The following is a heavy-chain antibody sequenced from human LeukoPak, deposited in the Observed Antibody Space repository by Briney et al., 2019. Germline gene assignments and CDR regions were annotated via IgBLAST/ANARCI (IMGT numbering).Heavy chain of an antibody. CDR3: ARYEAVAGKVNY. CDR2: IIPIFGTA. D-gene: IGHD6-19*01. V-gene: IGHV1-69*06. Sequence: GASVKVSCKASGGTFSSYAISWVRQAPGQGLEWMGGIIPIFGTANYAQKFQGRVTITADKSTSTAYMELSSLRSDDTAVYYCARYEAVAGKVNYWGQGTLVTVSS. J-gene: IGHJ4*02. CDR1: GGTFSSYA.